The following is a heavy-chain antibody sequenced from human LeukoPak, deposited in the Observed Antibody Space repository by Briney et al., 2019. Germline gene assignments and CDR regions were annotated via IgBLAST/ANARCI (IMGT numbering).Heavy chain of an antibody. Sequence: SSETLSLTCAVYGGSFSDYHWTWIRQSPGKGLEWIGEITHSGSTDYNPSPRSRVTISVDTSKKQFSPKVTSVTAADTAVYYCAREDSTSLKYAFDIWGQGTMVTVSS. J-gene: IGHJ3*02. CDR1: GGSFSDYH. CDR2: ITHSGST. V-gene: IGHV4-34*01. CDR3: AREDSTSLKYAFDI. D-gene: IGHD2-2*01.